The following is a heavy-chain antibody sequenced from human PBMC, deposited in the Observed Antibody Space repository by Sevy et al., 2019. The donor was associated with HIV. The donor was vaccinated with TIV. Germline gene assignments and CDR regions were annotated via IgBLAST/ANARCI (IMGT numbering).Heavy chain of an antibody. Sequence: GGSLRLSCAASGFTFSSYGMHWVRQAPGKGLEWVAVISYDGSNKYYADSVKGRFTISRDNSNNTLYLQMNSLRAEDTAVYYCAKDYYYGSGSYYNAGYFDYWGQGTLVTVSS. D-gene: IGHD3-10*01. CDR3: AKDYYYGSGSYYNAGYFDY. V-gene: IGHV3-30*18. J-gene: IGHJ4*02. CDR2: ISYDGSNK. CDR1: GFTFSSYG.